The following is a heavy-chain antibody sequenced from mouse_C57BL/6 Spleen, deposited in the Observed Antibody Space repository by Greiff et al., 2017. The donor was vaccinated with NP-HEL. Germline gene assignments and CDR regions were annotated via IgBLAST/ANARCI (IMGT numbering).Heavy chain of an antibody. V-gene: IGHV5-12*01. CDR2: ISNGGGST. CDR1: GFTFSDYY. CDR3: ASVITTVVPFAY. J-gene: IGHJ3*01. Sequence: EVHLVESGGGLVQPGGSLKLSCAASGFTFSDYYMYWVRQTPEKRLEWVAYISNGGGSTYYPDTVKGRFTISRDNAKNTLYLQMSRLKSEDTAMYYCASVITTVVPFAYWGQGTLVTVSA. D-gene: IGHD1-1*01.